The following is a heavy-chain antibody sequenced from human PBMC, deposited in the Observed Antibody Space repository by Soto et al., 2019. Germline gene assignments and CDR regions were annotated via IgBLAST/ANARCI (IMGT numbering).Heavy chain of an antibody. V-gene: IGHV4-59*02. Sequence: SETLSLPCYASEASVSSYHCRCTRQTPRPGLEWFGKIYPSGTANYNPSLISRLTISVDTSKDHFSLTLSSVTAADTAVYDCGRAPELPPSRPVYFEFYDQGSQVTVSS. CDR2: IYPSGTA. CDR1: EASVSSYH. J-gene: IGHJ4*01. D-gene: IGHD1-7*01. CDR3: GRAPELPPSRPVYFEF.